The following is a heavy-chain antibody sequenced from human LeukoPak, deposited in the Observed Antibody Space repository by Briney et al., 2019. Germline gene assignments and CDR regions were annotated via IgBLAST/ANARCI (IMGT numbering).Heavy chain of an antibody. Sequence: PSETLSLTCTVSGGSISSYYWSSIRQPRGKGLEWIGYIYYSGSTNYNPSLKSRVTISVDTSKNQFSLKLSSVTAADTAVYYCARDPVEYSSSYNAFDIWGQGTMVTVSS. CDR3: ARDPVEYSSSYNAFDI. CDR1: GGSISSYY. V-gene: IGHV4-59*01. J-gene: IGHJ3*02. D-gene: IGHD6-6*01. CDR2: IYYSGST.